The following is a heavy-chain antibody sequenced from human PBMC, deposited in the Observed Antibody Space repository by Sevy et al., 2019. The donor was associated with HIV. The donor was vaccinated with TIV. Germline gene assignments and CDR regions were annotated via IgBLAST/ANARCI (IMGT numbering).Heavy chain of an antibody. Sequence: ASVKVSCKASGYTFTSYYMHWVRQAPGQGLEWMGIINPSGGSTSYAQKFQGRVTMTRDTSTSTVYMELSSLRSEDTAVYYCARALVVAAAGNSGYYGMDVWGQRTTVTVSS. J-gene: IGHJ6*02. CDR1: GYTFTSYY. D-gene: IGHD6-13*01. CDR2: INPSGGST. V-gene: IGHV1-46*03. CDR3: ARALVVAAAGNSGYYGMDV.